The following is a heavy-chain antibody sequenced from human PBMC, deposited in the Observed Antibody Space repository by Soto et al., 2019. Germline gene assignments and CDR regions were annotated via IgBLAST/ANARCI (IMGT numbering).Heavy chain of an antibody. J-gene: IGHJ4*02. CDR1: GGPISSGGYS. Sequence: QLQLQESGSGLVKPSQTLSLTCAGSGGPISSGGYSWSWIRQPPGKGLEWIGYIYHSGSTYYNPSLKSRVTISVDRSKNQFSLKLSSLTAADTAVYYCAAVGGLPLYYLGQGTLVTVSS. D-gene: IGHD5-12*01. CDR3: AAVGGLPLYY. V-gene: IGHV4-30-2*01. CDR2: IYHSGST.